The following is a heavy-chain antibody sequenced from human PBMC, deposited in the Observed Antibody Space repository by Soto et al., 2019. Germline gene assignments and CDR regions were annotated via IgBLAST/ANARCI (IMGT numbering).Heavy chain of an antibody. Sequence: GGSLRLSCAASGFVFRSYWMIWVRQAPGKGLEWVANINQDGSEKYYVDSVRGRFIISRDNAENSLYLQMNSLRAEDTALYYCARDGVAAGLYLDNWGQGTQVTVSS. J-gene: IGHJ4*02. CDR2: INQDGSEK. V-gene: IGHV3-7*01. D-gene: IGHD2-15*01. CDR1: GFVFRSYW. CDR3: ARDGVAAGLYLDN.